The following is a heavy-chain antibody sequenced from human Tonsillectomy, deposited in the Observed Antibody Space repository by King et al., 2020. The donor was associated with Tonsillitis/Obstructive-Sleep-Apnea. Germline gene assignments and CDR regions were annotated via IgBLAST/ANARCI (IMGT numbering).Heavy chain of an antibody. V-gene: IGHV1-2*06. CDR2: INPNSGGT. Sequence: QLVQSGAEVKKPGASVKVSCKASGYTFTGYYMHWVRQAPGQGLEWMGRINPNSGGTNYAQKFQGRGNMTRDTSISTAYIELSRLRSDDTAVYYCARDREDIVVVVASGGWFDPWGQGTLVTVSS. CDR1: GYTFTGYY. CDR3: ARDREDIVVVVASGGWFDP. J-gene: IGHJ5*02. D-gene: IGHD2-15*01.